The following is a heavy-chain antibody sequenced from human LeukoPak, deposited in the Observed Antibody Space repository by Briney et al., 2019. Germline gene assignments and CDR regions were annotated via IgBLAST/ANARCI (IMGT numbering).Heavy chain of an antibody. Sequence: PGGSLRLSCAASGFTFSSYWMSWVRQAPGKGLEWVANINQDGGEKYYVDSVKGRFTISRDNAKNSLYLQLNSLRAEDTAVYYCARRYCSGGSCYSRFDYWGQGTLVTVSS. CDR2: INQDGGEK. CDR1: GFTFSSYW. J-gene: IGHJ4*02. V-gene: IGHV3-7*01. CDR3: ARRYCSGGSCYSRFDY. D-gene: IGHD2-15*01.